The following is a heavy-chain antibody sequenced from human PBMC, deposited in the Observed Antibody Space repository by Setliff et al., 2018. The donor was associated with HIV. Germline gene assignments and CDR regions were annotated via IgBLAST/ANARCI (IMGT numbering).Heavy chain of an antibody. CDR3: VKMALAGTYLDY. D-gene: IGHD6-19*01. Sequence: SVKVSCKASGGTLNNYAITWVRQAPGQGLEWMGGIIPILNIANYAQNFQGRVMITADKATSTVYMELRSLRAEDTALYYCVKMALAGTYLDYWGQGTLVTVSS. J-gene: IGHJ4*02. CDR2: IIPILNIA. V-gene: IGHV1-69*10. CDR1: GGTLNNYA.